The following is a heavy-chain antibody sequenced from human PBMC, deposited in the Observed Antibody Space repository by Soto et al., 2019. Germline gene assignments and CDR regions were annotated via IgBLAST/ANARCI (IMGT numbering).Heavy chain of an antibody. CDR2: IKSKTDGGTT. D-gene: IGHD3-22*01. CDR3: TTDRGYYYDSSGYYN. Sequence: EVQLVESGGGLVKPGASLRLSCAASGLTFSNAWMNWVRQAPGKGLEWVGRIKSKTDGGTTDYAAPVKGRFTISRDDSKNTLYLQMNSVKTEDTAVYYCTTDRGYYYDSSGYYNWGQGTLVTVSS. CDR1: GLTFSNAW. V-gene: IGHV3-15*07. J-gene: IGHJ4*02.